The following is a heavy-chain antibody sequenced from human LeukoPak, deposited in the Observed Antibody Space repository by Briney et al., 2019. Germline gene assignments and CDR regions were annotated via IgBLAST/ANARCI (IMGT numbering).Heavy chain of an antibody. CDR3: AKDRSGISDY. CDR2: ISGSGEST. CDR1: GFTFNSYA. V-gene: IGHV3-23*01. D-gene: IGHD3-10*01. J-gene: IGHJ4*02. Sequence: SGGSLRLSCAASGFTFNSYAMSWIRQAPGKGLEWVSSISGSGESTYYADSVKGRFTISRDNSKNTLYLQMNSLRAEDTAVYYCAKDRSGISDYWGQGTLVTVSS.